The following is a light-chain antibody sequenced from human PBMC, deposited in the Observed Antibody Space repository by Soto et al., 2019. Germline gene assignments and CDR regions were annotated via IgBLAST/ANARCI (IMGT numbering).Light chain of an antibody. V-gene: IGLV2-8*01. CDR1: SNDVGAYDY. CDR2: EVN. J-gene: IGLJ2*01. Sequence: QSVLTQPPSASGSPGQSVTISCTGTSNDVGAYDYVSWYQQHPGKAPKLMIYEVNKRPSGVPDRFSGSKSGNTASLTVSGLQAEDEADYSCFSYAGSNDVVFGGGTQLTVL. CDR3: FSYAGSNDVV.